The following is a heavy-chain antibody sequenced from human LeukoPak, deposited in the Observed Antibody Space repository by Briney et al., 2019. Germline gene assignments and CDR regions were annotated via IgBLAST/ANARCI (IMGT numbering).Heavy chain of an antibody. CDR3: ARDHNGGFDP. V-gene: IGHV4-4*07. Sequence: SETLSPTCTIPGGSISGYYWSWIRQPAGKGLEWIGRIFSRGTTNYNPSLKSRVTMSVDTSKNQFSLKLSSVTAADTAVYYRARDHNGGFDPWGQGTLVTVSS. J-gene: IGHJ5*02. D-gene: IGHD1-1*01. CDR1: GGSISGYY. CDR2: IFSRGTT.